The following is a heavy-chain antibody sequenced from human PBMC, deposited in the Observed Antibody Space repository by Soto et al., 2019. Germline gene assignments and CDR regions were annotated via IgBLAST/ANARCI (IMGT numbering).Heavy chain of an antibody. CDR1: GFIFSAYD. CDR2: IATAGDT. CDR3: ARGPAAAAGTDYYGMDV. Sequence: EVQLVESGGGLVQPGGSLRLSCAASGFIFSAYDMHWVRQATGKGLEWVSGIATAGDTYYPGSVKGRFTISRENAKNSLSLQMNSLRAGDTAVYYCARGPAAAAGTDYYGMDVWGQGTTVTVSS. D-gene: IGHD6-13*01. J-gene: IGHJ6*02. V-gene: IGHV3-13*01.